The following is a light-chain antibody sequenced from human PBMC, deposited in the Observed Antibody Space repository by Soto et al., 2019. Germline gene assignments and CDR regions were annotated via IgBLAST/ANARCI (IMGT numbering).Light chain of an antibody. CDR3: QQYGSSPRA. CDR2: GAS. CDR1: QSVNNNY. J-gene: IGKJ1*01. Sequence: EIVLTQSPDTLSLSPGERATLSCRASQSVNNNYLAWYQQKPGQAPRLLIYGASSRATGIPDRFSGSGSGTDFTLTISRLEPEDFTVYYCQQYGSSPRAFGQGTKVEIK. V-gene: IGKV3-20*01.